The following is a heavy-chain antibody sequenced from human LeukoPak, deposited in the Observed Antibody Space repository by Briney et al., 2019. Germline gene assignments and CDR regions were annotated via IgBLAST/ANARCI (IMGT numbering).Heavy chain of an antibody. CDR1: GFTFSSYA. CDR3: AREGEDYYDSSGLSY. V-gene: IGHV3-23*01. J-gene: IGHJ4*02. D-gene: IGHD3-22*01. Sequence: GGSLRLSCAASGFTFSSYAMSWVRQAPGKGLEWVSAISGSGGSTYYADSVKGRFTISRDNAKNSLYLQMNSLRAEDTAVYYCAREGEDYYDSSGLSYWGQGTLVTVSS. CDR2: ISGSGGST.